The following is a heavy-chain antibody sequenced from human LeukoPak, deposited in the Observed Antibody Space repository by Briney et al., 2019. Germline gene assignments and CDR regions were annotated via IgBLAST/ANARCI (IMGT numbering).Heavy chain of an antibody. CDR3: ARRRAGLRRDLWFDP. CDR1: GGTFSGYY. CDR2: INDSGST. Sequence: SETLSLTCGVYGGTFSGYYWSWIRQPPGKGLEWIGEINDSGSTNYNPSLKSRVTISVDTSQNQFSLKLSSVTASDTAVYYCARRRAGLRRDLWFDPWDQGTLVTVSS. V-gene: IGHV4-34*01. J-gene: IGHJ5*02. D-gene: IGHD2-15*01.